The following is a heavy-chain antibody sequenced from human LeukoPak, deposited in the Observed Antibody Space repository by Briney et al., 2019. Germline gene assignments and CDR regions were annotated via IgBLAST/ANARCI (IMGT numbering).Heavy chain of an antibody. CDR1: GYTFTSYY. D-gene: IGHD3-10*01. J-gene: IGHJ4*02. Sequence: ASVKVSCKASGYTFTSYYMHWVRQAPGQGLEWMGKINPSGSSTNYAQKFQGRVTMTRDTSTSTVYMEVRSLRSEDTAVYYCARGNVSLWFGESSFDYWGQGTLVTVSS. V-gene: IGHV1-46*01. CDR2: INPSGSST. CDR3: ARGNVSLWFGESSFDY.